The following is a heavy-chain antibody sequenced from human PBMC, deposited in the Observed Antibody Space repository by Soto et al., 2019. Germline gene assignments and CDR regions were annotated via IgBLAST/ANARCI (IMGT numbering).Heavy chain of an antibody. J-gene: IGHJ6*02. CDR3: ARDDFVVRGVYYYYGMDV. CDR2: ISGYNGNT. CDR1: GYTISSYG. D-gene: IGHD3-10*01. V-gene: IGHV1-18*01. Sequence: QAQLVQSGAEVKKPGASVKVSCKASGYTISSYGITWVRQAPGQGLEWMAWISGYNGNTNYAQNLQGRVTMTTDTSTNTDYMELRSLRSDDTAVYYCARDDFVVRGVYYYYGMDVWGQGTTVTVSS.